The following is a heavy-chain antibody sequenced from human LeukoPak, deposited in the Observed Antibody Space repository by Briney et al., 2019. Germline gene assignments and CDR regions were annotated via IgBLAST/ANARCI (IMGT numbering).Heavy chain of an antibody. Sequence: GGSLRLSCAASGFTFNSYEMNWVRQAPGKGLEWVSYINSRSSIIHYADSVKGRFTISRDNPKNTLYLQMNSLRAEDTAVYYCAKGVRFGESNFDYWGQGTLVTVSS. CDR1: GFTFNSYE. V-gene: IGHV3-48*03. J-gene: IGHJ4*02. CDR2: INSRSSII. D-gene: IGHD3-10*01. CDR3: AKGVRFGESNFDY.